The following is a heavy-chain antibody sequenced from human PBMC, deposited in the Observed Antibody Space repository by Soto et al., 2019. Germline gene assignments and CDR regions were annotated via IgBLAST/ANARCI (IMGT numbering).Heavy chain of an antibody. Sequence: GSVKVSSKASGYAFTGYFMHLVRQAPGQGLEWMGWINPNSGDTNYAQKFQGRVTMTRDMSISTAYMELRRLTSDDTAVYYCARVRTYYDSRGSLDYWGQGTMVTVSS. CDR2: INPNSGDT. D-gene: IGHD3-22*01. CDR3: ARVRTYYDSRGSLDY. J-gene: IGHJ4*02. V-gene: IGHV1-2*02. CDR1: GYAFTGYF.